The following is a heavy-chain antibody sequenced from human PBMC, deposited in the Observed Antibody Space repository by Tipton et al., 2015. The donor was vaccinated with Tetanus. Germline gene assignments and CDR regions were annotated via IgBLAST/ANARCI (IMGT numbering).Heavy chain of an antibody. CDR2: ISPSDSTA. CDR1: GHNSRSYW. Sequence: QLVQSGAEVRKPGQSLKISCNVSGHNSRSYWISWVRQMPGKGLEWMGIISPSDSTATYSPSFQGQVTISVDKSISTAYLHWSSLEASDTATYFCARLPKHYSASGSTWGQGTLVTVSS. D-gene: IGHD3-10*01. CDR3: ARLPKHYSASGST. V-gene: IGHV5-51*01. J-gene: IGHJ5*02.